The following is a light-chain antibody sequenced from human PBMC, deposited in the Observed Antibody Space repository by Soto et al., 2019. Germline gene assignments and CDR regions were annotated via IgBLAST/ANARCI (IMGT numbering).Light chain of an antibody. J-gene: IGKJ1*01. CDR1: QGIGTE. V-gene: IGKV1-6*01. CDR3: LQDSSYPRT. CDR2: GTS. Sequence: AIQMTPSPSSLSASVGDRVTITCRASQGIGTELGWYQQRPGKAPRLLIYGTSTLQYGVPSRFSGSGSDTDFTLIISSLQPEDFATYYCLQDSSYPRTFGQGTKVEIK.